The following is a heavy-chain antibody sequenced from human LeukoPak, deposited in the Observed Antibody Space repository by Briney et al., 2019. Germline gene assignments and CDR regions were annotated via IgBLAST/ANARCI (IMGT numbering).Heavy chain of an antibody. CDR1: GGSISSRNW. J-gene: IGHJ6*02. CDR2: IYHSGTT. CDR3: ARSSPIEYYYYYYGMDV. V-gene: IGHV4-4*02. D-gene: IGHD5-24*01. Sequence: PSGTLSLTCAVSGGSISSRNWWTWVRQPPGKGLEWIGEIYHSGTTNYNPSLKSRVTISVDKSKNQFSLKLISVTAADTAVYYCARSSPIEYYYYYYGMDVWGQGATVTVSS.